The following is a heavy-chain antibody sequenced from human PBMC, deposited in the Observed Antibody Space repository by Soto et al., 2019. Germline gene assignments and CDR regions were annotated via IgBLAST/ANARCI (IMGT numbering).Heavy chain of an antibody. CDR3: AKARCSSTSCYSHYYYGMDV. Sequence: GGSLRLSCAASGFTFDDYTMHWVRQAPGKGLEWVSLISWDGGSTYYADSVKGRFTISRDNSKNSLYLQMNSLRTEDTALYYCAKARCSSTSCYSHYYYGMDVWGQGTTVTVSS. D-gene: IGHD2-2*01. J-gene: IGHJ6*02. CDR1: GFTFDDYT. CDR2: ISWDGGST. V-gene: IGHV3-43*01.